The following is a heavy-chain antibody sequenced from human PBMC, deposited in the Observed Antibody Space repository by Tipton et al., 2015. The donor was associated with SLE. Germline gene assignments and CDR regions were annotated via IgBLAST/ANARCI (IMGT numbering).Heavy chain of an antibody. CDR1: GGSISSGSYY. D-gene: IGHD2-2*01. Sequence: TLSLTCNVSGGSISSGSYYWTWIRQPAGKGLEWIGRIYSSGTTNYNPSLKSRLSISIDTSNNQFSLKLNSVTAADTAVYYCARGERSSMPDCWGQGTLVTVSS. CDR2: IYSSGTT. J-gene: IGHJ4*02. V-gene: IGHV4-61*02. CDR3: ARGERSSMPDC.